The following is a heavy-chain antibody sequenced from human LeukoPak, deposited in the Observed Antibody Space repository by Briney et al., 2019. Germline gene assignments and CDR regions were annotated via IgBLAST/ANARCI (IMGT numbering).Heavy chain of an antibody. CDR1: GFIFRSYW. Sequence: GGSLRLSCAASGFIFRSYWTHWVRQAPGKGQVWVSRISSDGSGTYYADSVKGRFTISRDNAKNTLYLQTNNLGAEDAAIYYCARYCDSGTYCLDYWGQGTLVTVSS. CDR3: ARYCDSGTYCLDY. J-gene: IGHJ4*02. V-gene: IGHV3-74*01. D-gene: IGHD3-10*01. CDR2: ISSDGSGT.